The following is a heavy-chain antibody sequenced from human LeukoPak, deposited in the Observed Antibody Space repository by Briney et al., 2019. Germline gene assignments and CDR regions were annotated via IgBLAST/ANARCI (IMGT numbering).Heavy chain of an antibody. CDR2: IGGSDTII. CDR1: EFTVNEYY. J-gene: IGHJ4*02. D-gene: IGHD6-19*01. Sequence: PGGPLSLSCAASEFTVNEYYMSWIRQSPGKGLKWVSDIGGSDTIISYAGSVKGRFTISRDFAKNSLYLQMNNLRVEDTAVYYCAREMVAGTFDSWGQGTQVTVSS. CDR3: AREMVAGTFDS. V-gene: IGHV3-11*01.